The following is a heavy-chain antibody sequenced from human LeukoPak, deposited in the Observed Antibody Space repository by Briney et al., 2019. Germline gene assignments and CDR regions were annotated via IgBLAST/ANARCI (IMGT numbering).Heavy chain of an antibody. CDR2: IKQDGSEK. V-gene: IGHV3-7*01. Sequence: HAGGSLRLSCAASGFTFSSYAMHWVRQAPGKGLEWVANIKQDGSEKYYMDSVKGRFTISRDNAKNSLYLQMNSLRAEDTAVYYCASDKLDYWGQGTLVTVSS. CDR3: ASDKLDY. CDR1: GFTFSSYA. J-gene: IGHJ4*02.